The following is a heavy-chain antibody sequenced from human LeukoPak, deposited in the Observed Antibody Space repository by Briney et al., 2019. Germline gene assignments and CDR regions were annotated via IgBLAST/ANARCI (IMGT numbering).Heavy chain of an antibody. D-gene: IGHD6-13*01. V-gene: IGHV3-23*01. Sequence: GGSLRLSCAASGFTFSIAWMSWVRQAPGKGLEWVSAISGSGGSTYYADSVKGRFTISRDNSKNTLYLQMNSLRAEDTAVYYCVRSRYSTTWSSSWEFDYWGQGTLVTVSS. J-gene: IGHJ4*02. CDR2: ISGSGGST. CDR3: VRSRYSTTWSSSWEFDY. CDR1: GFTFSIAW.